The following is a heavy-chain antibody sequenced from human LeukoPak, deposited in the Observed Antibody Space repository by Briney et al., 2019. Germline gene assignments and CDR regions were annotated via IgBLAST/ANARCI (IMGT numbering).Heavy chain of an antibody. V-gene: IGHV3-23*01. Sequence: GGSLRLSCAASGFTFSNYAMSWVRQPPGKGLEWVSLISGSGDTTYYADSVKGRFTISRDNSKNTLYLQMNSLRAEDTAVYYCARFGGDCTNGVCPRWYADYFDYWGQGTLVTVSS. J-gene: IGHJ4*02. CDR1: GFTFSNYA. CDR3: ARFGGDCTNGVCPRWYADYFDY. D-gene: IGHD2-8*01. CDR2: ISGSGDTT.